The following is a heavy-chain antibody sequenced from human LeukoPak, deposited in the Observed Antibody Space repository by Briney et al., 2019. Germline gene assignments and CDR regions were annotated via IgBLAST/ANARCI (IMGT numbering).Heavy chain of an antibody. CDR1: SGSLSGYS. CDR3: TRQSGTVTPIDY. J-gene: IGHJ4*02. V-gene: IGHV4-34*01. Sequence: PSGTLSLTCAVSSGSLSGYSWGWIRQAPGKGLDWIGEIHHSGSTTYNSSLKNRVTISLDKPKSQFSLILTSVTAADTAVYYCTRQSGTVTPIDYWGQGILVTVSS. D-gene: IGHD4-17*01. CDR2: IHHSGST.